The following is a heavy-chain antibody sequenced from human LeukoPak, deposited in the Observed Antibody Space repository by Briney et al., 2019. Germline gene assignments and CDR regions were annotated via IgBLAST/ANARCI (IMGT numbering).Heavy chain of an antibody. CDR2: ISYDGSTK. D-gene: IGHD3-9*01. J-gene: IGHJ4*02. CDR1: GFTFSGYA. V-gene: IGHV3-30*04. Sequence: GGSLRLSCAASGFTFSGYAMHWVRQAPGKGLEWVAVISYDGSTKYYADSVKGRFTISRDNFKNTLYLQMNSLRVEDTAVYYCARETKNFEFDYWGQGTLVTVSS. CDR3: ARETKNFEFDY.